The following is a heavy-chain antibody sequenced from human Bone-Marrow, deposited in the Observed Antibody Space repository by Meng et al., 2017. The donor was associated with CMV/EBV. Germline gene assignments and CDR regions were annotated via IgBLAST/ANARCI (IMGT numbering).Heavy chain of an antibody. Sequence: GESLKISCAASGSTFSSYWMHWVRQAPGKGLVWVSRINSDGSSTSYADSVKGRFTISRDNAKNTLYLQMNSLRAEDTAVYYCPVREWDSSSWYGYYYGMDVWGQGTTVTVSS. CDR1: GSTFSSYW. CDR2: INSDGSST. V-gene: IGHV3-74*01. J-gene: IGHJ6*02. CDR3: PVREWDSSSWYGYYYGMDV. D-gene: IGHD6-13*01.